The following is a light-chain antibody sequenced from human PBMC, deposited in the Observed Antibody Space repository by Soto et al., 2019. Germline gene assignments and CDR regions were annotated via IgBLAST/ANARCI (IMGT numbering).Light chain of an antibody. J-gene: IGKJ1*01. Sequence: DIQMTQSPSTLSASVGDRVTITCRASQSISSYLNWYQQKPGKAPKLLIHKASSLESGVPSRFSGSGSGTEFTLTISSLQPDDFATYYCQQYNSYWGTFGQGTKVDI. CDR3: QQYNSYWGT. V-gene: IGKV1-5*03. CDR1: QSISSY. CDR2: KAS.